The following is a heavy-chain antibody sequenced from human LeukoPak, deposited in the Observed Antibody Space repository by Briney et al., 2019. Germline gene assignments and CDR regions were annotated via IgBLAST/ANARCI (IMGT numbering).Heavy chain of an antibody. CDR2: IIPIFGTA. Sequence: ASVKVSCKASGGTFSSYAISWVRQAPGQGLEWMGGIIPIFGTANYAQKFQGRVTITTDESTSTAYMELSSLRSEDTAVYYCARGTRGTMVVTQLDYWRQGTLVTVSS. CDR1: GGTFSSYA. J-gene: IGHJ4*02. D-gene: IGHD4-23*01. CDR3: ARGTRGTMVVTQLDY. V-gene: IGHV1-69*05.